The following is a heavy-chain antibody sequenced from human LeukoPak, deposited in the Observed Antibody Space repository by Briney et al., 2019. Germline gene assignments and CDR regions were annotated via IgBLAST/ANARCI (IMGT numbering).Heavy chain of an antibody. V-gene: IGHV3-33*01. D-gene: IGHD1-26*01. Sequence: GGSLRLSCAASGFTFSSYGMHWVRQAPGKGLEWVAVIWYDGSNKYYADSVKGRFNISRDNSKNTLLLQMNSLRAEDTAVYYCARGEAFDIWGQGTMVTVSA. J-gene: IGHJ3*02. CDR1: GFTFSSYG. CDR3: ARGEAFDI. CDR2: IWYDGSNK.